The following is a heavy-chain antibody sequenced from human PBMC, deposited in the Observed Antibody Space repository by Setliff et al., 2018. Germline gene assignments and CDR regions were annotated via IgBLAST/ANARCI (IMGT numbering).Heavy chain of an antibody. J-gene: IGHJ3*02. CDR3: ARSPLDDAFDI. CDR1: GYSFTTYW. V-gene: IGHV5-51*01. CDR2: IYPADSDL. Sequence: GESLKISCKGSGYSFTTYWIGWVRQVPGKGLELMGIIYPADSDLRYSPSFQGQVTISVDKSISTVYLHWSSLKASDTAMYYCARSPLDDAFDIWGQGTMVTVSS.